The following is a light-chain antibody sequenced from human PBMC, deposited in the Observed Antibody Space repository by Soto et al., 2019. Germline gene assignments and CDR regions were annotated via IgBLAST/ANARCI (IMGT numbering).Light chain of an antibody. CDR3: QQYDSYSLT. Sequence: DVQMTQSPSTLSASVGDRVTITCRASQNINIWLAWYQQKPGRAPKLLISKASSLESGVPSRFSGSGSGTEFTLTVSSLQPDDFATYYCQQYDSYSLTLGQGTKVDIK. J-gene: IGKJ1*01. CDR2: KAS. V-gene: IGKV1-5*03. CDR1: QNINIW.